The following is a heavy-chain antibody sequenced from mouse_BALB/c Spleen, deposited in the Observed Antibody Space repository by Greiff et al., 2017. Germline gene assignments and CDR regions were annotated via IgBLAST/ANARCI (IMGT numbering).Heavy chain of an antibody. J-gene: IGHJ1*01. D-gene: IGHD1-1*01. CDR2: IYPGDGDT. Sequence: VKLVESGAELARPGASVKLSCKASGYTFTSYWMQWVKQRPGQGLEWIGAIYPGDGDTRYTQKFKGKATLTADKSSSTAYMQLSSLASEDSAVYYCARKGDGSPRYFDVWGAGTTVTVSS. CDR1: GYTFTSYW. CDR3: ARKGDGSPRYFDV. V-gene: IGHV1-87*01.